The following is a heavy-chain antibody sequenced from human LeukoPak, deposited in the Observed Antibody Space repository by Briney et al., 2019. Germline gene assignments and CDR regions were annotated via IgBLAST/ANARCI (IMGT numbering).Heavy chain of an antibody. CDR3: ANPPPGPLLGYDFWNSQH. CDR2: ISGSGGST. CDR1: GFTLSSYA. Sequence: GGSLRLSCAAAGFTLSSYAMSWVRQAAGKVLGWVSAISGSGGSTYYADSGEGRFTIGRDNSKNTLYLKMNSLGAADTAVYSCANPPPGPLLGYDFWNSQHWGHPTLVTVSS. D-gene: IGHD3-3*01. V-gene: IGHV3-23*01. J-gene: IGHJ1*01.